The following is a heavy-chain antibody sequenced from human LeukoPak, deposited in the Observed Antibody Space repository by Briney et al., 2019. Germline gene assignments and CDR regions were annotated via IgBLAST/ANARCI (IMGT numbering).Heavy chain of an antibody. CDR1: GFTFNSYA. J-gene: IGHJ4*02. Sequence: PGGSLRLSCAASGFTFNSYAMAWVRQPPGKGLEWVSAISSSGDSTYYIDSVKGRFTISRDNSKSTLYLEMSRLRADDTAVYFCAARPDRGLGPLDFWGQGTLVTVSS. V-gene: IGHV3-23*01. CDR2: ISSSGDST. CDR3: AARPDRGLGPLDF.